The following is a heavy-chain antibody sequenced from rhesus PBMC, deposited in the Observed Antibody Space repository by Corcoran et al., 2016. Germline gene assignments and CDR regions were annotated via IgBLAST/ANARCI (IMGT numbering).Heavy chain of an antibody. D-gene: IGHD3-3*01. Sequence: EVQLVETGGGLVQPGGSLKLSCAASGFPFSSYGMSWVRQAPGKGLDWVSAINSGGGSTYYANSVKGRFTISRDNSKNPLSLQMNSLRAEDTAVYYCAKALPTYYNFWTGPFDFWGQGLRVTVSS. CDR1: GFPFSSYG. J-gene: IGHJ3*01. CDR3: AKALPTYYNFWTGPFDF. V-gene: IGHV3S5*01. CDR2: INSGGGST.